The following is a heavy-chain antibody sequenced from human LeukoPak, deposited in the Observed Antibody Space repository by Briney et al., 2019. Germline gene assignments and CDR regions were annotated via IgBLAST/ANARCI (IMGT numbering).Heavy chain of an antibody. V-gene: IGHV1-2*02. CDR2: INPNSGGT. Sequence: GASVKVSCKASGYSFTGYYLHWVRQAPGQGLEWMGWINPNSGGTKYAQKFQGRVSMTRDTSINTAYVELNRLRPDDTAVYFCARDYDTIFGVILPLDYWGQGTLVTVSS. J-gene: IGHJ4*02. CDR1: GYSFTGYY. D-gene: IGHD3-3*01. CDR3: ARDYDTIFGVILPLDY.